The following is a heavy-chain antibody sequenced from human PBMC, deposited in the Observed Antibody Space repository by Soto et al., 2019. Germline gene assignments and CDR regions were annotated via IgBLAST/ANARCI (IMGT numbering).Heavy chain of an antibody. CDR1: GYTFTNFG. CDR2: ISAYNGNT. CDR3: ARVPIDYGGNGYFDY. D-gene: IGHD4-17*01. Sequence: ASVKVSCKASGYTFTNFGISWVRQAPGQGLEWMGWISAYNGNTNYAQNFQGRVTMTTDTSTSTAYMELSSLRSEDTAVYYCARVPIDYGGNGYFDYWGQGTLVTSPQ. V-gene: IGHV1-18*01. J-gene: IGHJ4*02.